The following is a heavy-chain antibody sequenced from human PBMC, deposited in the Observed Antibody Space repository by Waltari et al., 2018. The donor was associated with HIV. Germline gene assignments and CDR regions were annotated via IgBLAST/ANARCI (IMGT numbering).Heavy chain of an antibody. CDR2: IYRSGTT. Sequence: QVQLQESGPGVVKPSETLSLTCTVSASSISSGYYWGWIRQPPGKGLEWFGSIYRSGTTYYNPSLKSRVTISVNMSKNQFSLKLTSMTAADTALYYCARDQDYYDSSGYTCYAFDMWGPGTMVTVSS. CDR1: ASSISSGYY. J-gene: IGHJ3*02. CDR3: ARDQDYYDSSGYTCYAFDM. V-gene: IGHV4-38-2*02. D-gene: IGHD3-22*01.